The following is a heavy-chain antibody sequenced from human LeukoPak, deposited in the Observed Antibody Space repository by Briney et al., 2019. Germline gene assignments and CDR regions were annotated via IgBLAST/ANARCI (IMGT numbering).Heavy chain of an antibody. CDR1: GGSINSYY. Sequence: SETLSLTCTDSGGSINSYYWSWIRQPPGKGLEWIGYVSDTGSTNYNPSLKSRVTISVVTSKNQFYLKLSSVTAADTAVYYCARSANRFDPWGQGTLVTVSS. CDR2: VSDTGST. J-gene: IGHJ5*02. CDR3: ARSANRFDP. V-gene: IGHV4-59*01.